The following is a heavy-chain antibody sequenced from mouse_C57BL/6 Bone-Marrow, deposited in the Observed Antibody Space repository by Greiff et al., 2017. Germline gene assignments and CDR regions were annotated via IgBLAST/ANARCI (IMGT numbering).Heavy chain of an antibody. J-gene: IGHJ2*01. CDR1: GFTFSDYY. D-gene: IGHD4-1*01. Sequence: EVMLVESGGGLVQPGGSLKLSCAASGFTFSDYYMYWVRQTPGKRLEWVAYISNGGGSTYYPDTVKGGFTISRDNAKNTLYLQMGRLKSEDSAMYYCTRANWGYFDDWGKGTTLTVSS. CDR2: ISNGGGST. V-gene: IGHV5-12*01. CDR3: TRANWGYFDD.